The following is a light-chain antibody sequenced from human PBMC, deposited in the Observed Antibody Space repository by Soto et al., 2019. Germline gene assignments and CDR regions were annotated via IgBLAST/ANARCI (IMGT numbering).Light chain of an antibody. CDR1: SNDVGGYKY. CDR3: SVYTSIKEV. CDR2: EVS. J-gene: IGLJ2*01. Sequence: QSVLTQPASVSGSPGQSITISCTGTSNDVGGYKYVSWHQQHPGKAPKLMIYEVSNRPSGVSTRFSASRSGNTASLTISGLQAEDEADYYCSVYTSIKEVFGGGTKVTVL. V-gene: IGLV2-14*01.